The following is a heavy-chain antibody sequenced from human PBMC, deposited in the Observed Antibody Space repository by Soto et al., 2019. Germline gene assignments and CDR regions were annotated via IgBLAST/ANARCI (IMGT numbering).Heavy chain of an antibody. CDR3: ARPQGSGWRFNALDF. CDR1: GYTFTSYT. J-gene: IGHJ3*01. V-gene: IGHV1-18*01. D-gene: IGHD6-19*01. CDR2: IGPSSGNT. Sequence: QVQLLQSGGQVKKPGASVKVSCKASGYTFTSYTISWVRQAPGQGLEWVGWIGPSSGNTDSARNLQGRVTMTTDISTNTAYLELNSLRYEDTAIYYCARPQGSGWRFNALDFWGQGTVVTVSS.